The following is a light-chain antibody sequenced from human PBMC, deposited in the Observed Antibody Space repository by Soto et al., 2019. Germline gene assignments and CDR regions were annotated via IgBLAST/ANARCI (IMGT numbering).Light chain of an antibody. CDR3: QKYNSAPRT. CDR1: QGISNY. CDR2: AAS. J-gene: IGKJ1*01. V-gene: IGKV1-27*01. Sequence: DIQMTQSPSSLSASVGDRVTITCRASQGISNYLAWYQQKPGKVPNLLIYAASTLQSGVPSRFSGSGSGTDFSHPMSSLKPEDVATYYCQKYNSAPRTCGQGTKVEIK.